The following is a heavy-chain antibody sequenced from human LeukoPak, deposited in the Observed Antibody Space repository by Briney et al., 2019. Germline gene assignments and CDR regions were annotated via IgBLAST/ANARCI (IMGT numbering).Heavy chain of an antibody. D-gene: IGHD3-22*01. CDR1: GGSINSRTYY. J-gene: IGHJ6*03. CDR3: ASRGRGWLDLYYYMDV. V-gene: IGHV4-61*02. Sequence: SQTLSLTCTVSGGSINSRTYYWTWIRQPAGKGLEWIGRISTSGSTNYKPSLKSRVTISVDASKNQFSLKLSSVTAADTAVYYCASRGRGWLDLYYYMDVWGKGTTVTVSS. CDR2: ISTSGST.